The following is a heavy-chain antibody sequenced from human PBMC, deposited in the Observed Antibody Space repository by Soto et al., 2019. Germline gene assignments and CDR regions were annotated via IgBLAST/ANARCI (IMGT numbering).Heavy chain of an antibody. Sequence: GGSLRLSCAASGFTFSSYGMHWVRQAPGKGLEWVAVISYDGSNKYYADSVKGRFTISRDNSKNTLYLQMNSLRAEDTAVYYCAKDSSGWLGSFDYWGQGTLVTVSS. CDR3: AKDSSGWLGSFDY. CDR1: GFTFSSYG. V-gene: IGHV3-30*18. J-gene: IGHJ4*02. D-gene: IGHD6-19*01. CDR2: ISYDGSNK.